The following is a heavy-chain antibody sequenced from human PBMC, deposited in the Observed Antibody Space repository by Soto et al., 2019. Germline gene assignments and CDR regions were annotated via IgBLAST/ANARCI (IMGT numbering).Heavy chain of an antibody. CDR3: ARGPSMLIRKNWFDP. CDR2: IYYSGNT. D-gene: IGHD2-8*01. Sequence: QVQLQESGPGLVKPSQTLSLTCTVSGGSISRGDYFWSWIRQPPGKGLEWIGYIYYSGNTYYNPSLKSRVTMLVDSSKNQFSLNLKSVTAADTAVYYCARGPSMLIRKNWFDPWGQGTLVTVSS. J-gene: IGHJ5*02. CDR1: GGSISRGDYF. V-gene: IGHV4-30-4*01.